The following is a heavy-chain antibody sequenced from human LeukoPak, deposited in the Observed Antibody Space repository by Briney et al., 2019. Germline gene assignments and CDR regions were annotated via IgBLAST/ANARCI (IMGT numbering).Heavy chain of an antibody. CDR1: GYSISSGYY. Sequence: SETLSLTCAVSGYSISSGYYWAWIRQPPGKGLEWIGSMYHSGSSYYNLSLKSRVTISVDTSKNQFSLKLSTVTAADTAVYYCARGSLLTTVTTWDYWGQGTLVTVSS. CDR2: MYHSGSS. D-gene: IGHD4-17*01. CDR3: ARGSLLTTVTTWDY. V-gene: IGHV4-38-2*01. J-gene: IGHJ4*02.